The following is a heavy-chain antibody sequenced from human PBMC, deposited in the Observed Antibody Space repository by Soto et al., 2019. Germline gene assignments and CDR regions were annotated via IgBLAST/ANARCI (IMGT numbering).Heavy chain of an antibody. V-gene: IGHV3-7*01. D-gene: IGHD3-22*01. CDR2: IKKDGSEK. CDR3: ANTYYSGSRRYYYFDY. Sequence: GGSLRLSCAASGFTFSSYWMSWVRQAPGKGLEWGANIKKDGSEKYYGDSEKGRFTISRDNAKNSLYLQMNSLRAEHTAVYYCANTYYSGSRRYYYFDYWGQGTLVTVSS. J-gene: IGHJ4*01. CDR1: GFTFSSYW.